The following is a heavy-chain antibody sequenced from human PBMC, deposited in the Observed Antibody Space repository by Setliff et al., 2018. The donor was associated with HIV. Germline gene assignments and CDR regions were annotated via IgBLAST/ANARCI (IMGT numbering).Heavy chain of an antibody. Sequence: SETLSLTCNVSGGSISSGGYYWGWIRQHPGKGLEWIGFIYYSGSTYYNPSLKSRVTISVDTSKNQFSLKLSSVTAADTAVYYCARRTYGSGRSDPWGQGTLVTVSS. CDR3: ARRTYGSGRSDP. V-gene: IGHV4-31*03. D-gene: IGHD6-19*01. CDR1: GGSISSGGYY. J-gene: IGHJ5*02. CDR2: IYYSGST.